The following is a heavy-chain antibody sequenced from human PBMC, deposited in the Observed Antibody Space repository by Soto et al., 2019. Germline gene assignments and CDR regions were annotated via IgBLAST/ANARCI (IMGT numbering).Heavy chain of an antibody. J-gene: IGHJ3*02. CDR1: GDSVSSNSAA. CDR2: TYYRSKWYN. Sequence: PSQTLSLTCAISGDSVSSNSAAWNWIRRSPSRGLEWLGRTYYRSKWYNDYAVSVKSRITINPDTSKNQFSLQLNSVTPEDTAVDYCARETGPEDDAFDIWGQGSLVTISS. D-gene: IGHD7-27*01. V-gene: IGHV6-1*01. CDR3: ARETGPEDDAFDI.